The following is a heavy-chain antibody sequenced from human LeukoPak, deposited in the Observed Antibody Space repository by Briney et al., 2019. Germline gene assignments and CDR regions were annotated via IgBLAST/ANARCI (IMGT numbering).Heavy chain of an antibody. CDR3: ARGGYDYVWGSYLN. CDR2: INHSGST. J-gene: IGHJ4*02. CDR1: GGSFSGYY. D-gene: IGHD3-16*02. Sequence: PSETLSLTCAVYGGSFSGYYWSWIRQPPGKGLEWIGEINHSGSTNYNPSLKSRVTISVDTSKNQFSLKLSSVTAADTAVYYCARGGYDYVWGSYLNWGQGTLVTVSS. V-gene: IGHV4-34*01.